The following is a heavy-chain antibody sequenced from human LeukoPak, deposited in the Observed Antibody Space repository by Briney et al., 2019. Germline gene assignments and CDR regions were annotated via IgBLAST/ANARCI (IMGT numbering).Heavy chain of an antibody. J-gene: IGHJ5*02. V-gene: IGHV4-39*07. CDR1: GGSISTSSYY. D-gene: IGHD5-18*01. Sequence: SETLSLTCSVSGGSISTSSYYWGWIRRSPGKGLEWIGTIYYSGTTYYNASLKSRLTMSIDTSRNQFYLRLSSVTAADTAVYFCARSFTALIMSWGQGTLVTVTS. CDR3: ARSFTALIMS. CDR2: IYYSGTT.